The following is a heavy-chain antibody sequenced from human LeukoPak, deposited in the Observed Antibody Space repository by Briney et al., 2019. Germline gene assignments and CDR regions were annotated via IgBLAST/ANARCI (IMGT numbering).Heavy chain of an antibody. J-gene: IGHJ4*02. CDR2: INHSGST. CDR1: GGSFSDYY. V-gene: IGHV4-34*01. D-gene: IGHD3-10*01. CDR3: TSFYGSGSPTSFFDY. Sequence: PSQTLSNTCAIYGGSFSDYYWSWIRHPPRKGLEWIGEINHSGSTNYNPSLKSRVTISVDTSKNQFSLKLSSVTAADTAVYYCTSFYGSGSPTSFFDYWGQGTLVTVSS.